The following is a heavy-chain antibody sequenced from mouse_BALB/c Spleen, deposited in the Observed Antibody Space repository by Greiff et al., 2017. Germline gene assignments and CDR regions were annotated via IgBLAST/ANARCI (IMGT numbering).Heavy chain of an antibody. Sequence: VQLQQSGAELVRPGVSVKISCKGSGYTFTDYAMHWVKQSHAKSLEWIGVISTYYGDASYNQKFKGKATLTVDTSSSTAYVDLSSLTSEDSAVYYCARPLYYYGSTHWYFDVWGAGTTVTVSS. CDR3: ARPLYYYGSTHWYFDV. D-gene: IGHD1-1*01. CDR2: ISTYYGDA. CDR1: GYTFTDYA. J-gene: IGHJ1*01. V-gene: IGHV1S137*01.